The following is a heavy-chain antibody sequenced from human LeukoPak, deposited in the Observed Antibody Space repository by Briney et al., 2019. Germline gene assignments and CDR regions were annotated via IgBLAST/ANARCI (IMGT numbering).Heavy chain of an antibody. CDR1: GFTFSSSS. Sequence: GGSLRLSCAASGFTFSSSSMSWVRQAPGKGLEWVSSISINSRNIYYADSVKGRFTISSDNTKNSLYLQLTSLRAEGTAVYYCAIYRGDSYGRARYFDYWGQGTLVTVSS. J-gene: IGHJ4*02. V-gene: IGHV3-21*01. D-gene: IGHD5-18*01. CDR2: ISINSRNI. CDR3: AIYRGDSYGRARYFDY.